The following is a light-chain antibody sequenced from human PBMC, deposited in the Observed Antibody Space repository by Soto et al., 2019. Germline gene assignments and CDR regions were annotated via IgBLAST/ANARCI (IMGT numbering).Light chain of an antibody. Sequence: QSVLTQPPSVSGAPGQRVTISCTGSSSNIGAGYDVHWYQQLPGTAPKLLIYGNSNRPSGVPDRFSGSKSGTSASLAITGLQAEDEADYYCQSYDSSLSGWGVIGTGTKVTVL. CDR3: QSYDSSLSGWGV. V-gene: IGLV1-40*01. CDR2: GNS. J-gene: IGLJ1*01. CDR1: SSNIGAGYD.